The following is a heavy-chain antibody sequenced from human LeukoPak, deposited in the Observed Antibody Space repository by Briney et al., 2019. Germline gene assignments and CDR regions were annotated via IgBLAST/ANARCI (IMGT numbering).Heavy chain of an antibody. CDR2: ISYDESNK. D-gene: IGHD5-24*01. V-gene: IGHV3-30*03. J-gene: IGHJ4*02. Sequence: GGSLRLSCAASGFTFSSYGMHWVRQAPGKGLEWVAVISYDESNKYYADSVKGRFTISRDNSKNTLYLRMNSLRAEDTAIYYCTRVGYIDEGIDYWGQGTLVTVSS. CDR3: TRVGYIDEGIDY. CDR1: GFTFSSYG.